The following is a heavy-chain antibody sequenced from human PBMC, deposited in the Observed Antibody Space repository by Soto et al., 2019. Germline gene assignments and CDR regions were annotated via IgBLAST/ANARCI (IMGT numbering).Heavy chain of an antibody. Sequence: SGPTLVNPTQTLTLTCTFSGFSLRTSGMCVSWIRQPPGKALEWLALIDWDDDKYYSTSLKTRLTISKDTSKNQVVLTMTNMDSVETAKYYCERTARCELSIDYWGQGTLVTVSS. J-gene: IGHJ4*02. CDR3: ERTARCELSIDY. CDR2: IDWDDDK. CDR1: GFSLRTSGMC. V-gene: IGHV2-70*01. D-gene: IGHD3-10*01.